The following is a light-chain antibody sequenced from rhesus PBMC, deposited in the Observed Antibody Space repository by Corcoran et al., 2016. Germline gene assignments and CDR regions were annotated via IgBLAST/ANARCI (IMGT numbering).Light chain of an antibody. V-gene: IGLV2-13*03. CDR2: EVS. J-gene: IGLJ1*01. Sequence: QAAPTQSPSVSGSPGQSVTISCTGTSSDIGTYSRVSWHQQHPGKAPKVIIYEVSERPSGVSDRFSGSKSGNTASLTISGLQAEDEADYYCSSFASRNTFIFGTGTRLTVL. CDR3: SSFASRNTFI. CDR1: SSDIGTYSR.